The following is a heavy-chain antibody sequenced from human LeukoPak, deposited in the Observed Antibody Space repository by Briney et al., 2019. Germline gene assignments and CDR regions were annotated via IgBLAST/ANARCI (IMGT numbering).Heavy chain of an antibody. Sequence: SETLSLTCAVYGGSFSGYYWSWIRQPPGKGLEWIGEINHSGSTNYNPSLKSRVTISVDTSKNQFSLKLSSVTAADTAVYYCARVVEEYYDYIWGSYRTGPYYYFDYWGQGTPVTVSS. CDR2: INHSGST. J-gene: IGHJ4*02. D-gene: IGHD3-16*02. CDR3: ARVVEEYYDYIWGSYRTGPYYYFDY. V-gene: IGHV4-34*01. CDR1: GGSFSGYY.